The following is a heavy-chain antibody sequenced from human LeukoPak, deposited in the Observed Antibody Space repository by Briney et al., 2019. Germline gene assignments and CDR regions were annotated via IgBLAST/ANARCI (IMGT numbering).Heavy chain of an antibody. V-gene: IGHV1-69*05. CDR1: GGTFSSYA. D-gene: IGHD3-3*01. CDR3: AREHIFYDFWSGYYLAYMDV. Sequence: GPSVKVSCKASGGTFSSYAISWVRQAPGQGLEWMGGIIPIFGTANYAQKFQGRVTITTDESTSTAYMELSSLRSEDTAVYYCAREHIFYDFWSGYYLAYMDVWGKGTTVTVSS. CDR2: IIPIFGTA. J-gene: IGHJ6*03.